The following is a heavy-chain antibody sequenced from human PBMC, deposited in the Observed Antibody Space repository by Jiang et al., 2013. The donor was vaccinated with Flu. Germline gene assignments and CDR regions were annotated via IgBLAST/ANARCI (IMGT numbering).Heavy chain of an antibody. CDR1: NSAA. V-gene: IGHV6-1*01. CDR3: ASGIAAATYWYFDL. D-gene: IGHD6-13*01. J-gene: IGHJ2*01. CDR2: TYYRSKWYN. Sequence: NSAAWNWIRQSPSRGLEWLGRTYYRSKWYNDYAVSVKSRITINPDTSKNQFSLQLNSVTPEDTAVYYCASGIAAATYWYFDLWGRGTLVTVSS.